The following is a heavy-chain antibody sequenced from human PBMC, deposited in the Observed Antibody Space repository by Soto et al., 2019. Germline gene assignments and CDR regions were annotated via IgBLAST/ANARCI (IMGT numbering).Heavy chain of an antibody. V-gene: IGHV1-69*12. CDR1: GGTFSSYA. CDR3: RHGGPTPYYYYGMDV. D-gene: IGHD4-17*01. CDR2: IIPIFDTA. J-gene: IGHJ6*02. Sequence: QVQLVQSGAEVKKPGSSVKVSCKASGGTFSSYAISWLRQAPGQGLEWMGGIIPIFDTADYAQKFQGRVTNTADEATGTGYMELSRLRSEDTAVYSARHGGPTPYYYYGMDVWGQGTTVTVSS.